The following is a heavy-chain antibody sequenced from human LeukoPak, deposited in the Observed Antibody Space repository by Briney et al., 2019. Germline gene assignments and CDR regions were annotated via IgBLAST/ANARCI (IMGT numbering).Heavy chain of an antibody. V-gene: IGHV3-9*01. CDR3: ARDTGWLQSDAFDI. D-gene: IGHD5-24*01. CDR2: ISWNSGSI. Sequence: GGSLRLSCAASGFTFSTYAMNWVRQAPGKGLEWVSGISWNSGSIGYADSVKGRFNISRDNAKNSLYLQMNSLRAEDTAFYYCARDTGWLQSDAFDIWGQGTMVTVSS. J-gene: IGHJ3*02. CDR1: GFTFSTYA.